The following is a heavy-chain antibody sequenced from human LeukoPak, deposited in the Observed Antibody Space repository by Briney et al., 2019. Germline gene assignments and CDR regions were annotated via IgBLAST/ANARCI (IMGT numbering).Heavy chain of an antibody. CDR3: AREVDDISGYYCTLFDY. J-gene: IGHJ4*02. D-gene: IGHD3-22*01. V-gene: IGHV1-46*01. Sequence: GASVKVSCKTSGYSFTNHYMHWVRQAPGQGLEWMGTINPTGDSTTYALKFQGRLTMTMDTSASTLYMELGSLTSDDTAVYYCAREVDDISGYYCTLFDYWGQGTLVTVSS. CDR1: GYSFTNHY. CDR2: INPTGDST.